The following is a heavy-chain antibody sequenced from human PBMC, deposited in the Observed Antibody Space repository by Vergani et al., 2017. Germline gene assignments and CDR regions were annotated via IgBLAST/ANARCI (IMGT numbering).Heavy chain of an antibody. CDR2: ISGSGGST. D-gene: IGHD6-19*01. CDR3: AKDQKYSSGWFNWYFDL. CDR1: GFTFSSYG. J-gene: IGHJ2*01. Sequence: VQLVESGGGVVQPGRSLRLSCAASGFTFSSYGMHWVRQAPGKGLEWVSAISGSGGSTYYADSVKGRFTISRDNSKNTLYLQMNSLRAEDTAVYYCAKDQKYSSGWFNWYFDLWGRGTLVTVSS. V-gene: IGHV3-23*04.